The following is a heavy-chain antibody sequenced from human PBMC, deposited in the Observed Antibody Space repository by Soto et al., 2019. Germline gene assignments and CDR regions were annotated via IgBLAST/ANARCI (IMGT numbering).Heavy chain of an antibody. J-gene: IGHJ4*02. CDR2: ISVTPGIT. CDR1: GFTMSTYS. Sequence: GGSLRLSCTASGFTMSTYSVTWVRQAPGKGLEWVSGISVTPGITFYADSVKGRFTISRDSSNNAVYLQMNSLRAEDTAMYFCSKWSGYGDLWGQGTLVTVSS. D-gene: IGHD5-12*01. V-gene: IGHV3-23*01. CDR3: SKWSGYGDL.